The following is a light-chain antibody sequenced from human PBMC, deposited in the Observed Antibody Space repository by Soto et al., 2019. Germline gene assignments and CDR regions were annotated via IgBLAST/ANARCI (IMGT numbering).Light chain of an antibody. CDR2: GAS. V-gene: IGKV3-20*01. J-gene: IGKJ1*01. CDR1: QSISSTY. CDR3: QQYSSLWT. Sequence: EIVLTQSPGTLSLSPGERATLSCRTSQSISSTYLAWYQQQPGQAPRLLIYGASTRATGIPDRFSGSGSGTDFTLTISRLEPEDFAVYYCQQYSSLWTFGQGTKVEIK.